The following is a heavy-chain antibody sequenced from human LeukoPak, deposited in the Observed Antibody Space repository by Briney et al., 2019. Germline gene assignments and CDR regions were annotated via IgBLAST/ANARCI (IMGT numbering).Heavy chain of an antibody. CDR2: IYYSGST. CDR1: GGSISSYY. V-gene: IGHV4-59*01. CDR3: ARDSSHNAFDI. D-gene: IGHD2/OR15-2a*01. Sequence: SETLSLTCTVSGGSISSYYWSWIRQPPGKGPEWIGYIYYSGSTNYNPSLKSRVTISVDTSKNQFSLKLSFVTAADTAVYYCARDSSHNAFDIWGQGTMVTVSS. J-gene: IGHJ3*02.